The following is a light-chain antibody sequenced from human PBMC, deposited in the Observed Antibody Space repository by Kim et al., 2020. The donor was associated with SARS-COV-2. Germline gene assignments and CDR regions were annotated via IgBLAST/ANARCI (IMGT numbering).Light chain of an antibody. Sequence: EIVLTQSPGTLSLSPGERATLSCRASQSVSSSYLAWYQQKPGQAPRLLIYGASYRATGIPDRFSGSGSGTDFTLTISRLEPEDFAVYYCQQYGSSPPWTFGQGTKWIS. CDR3: QQYGSSPPWT. J-gene: IGKJ1*01. V-gene: IGKV3-20*01. CDR1: QSVSSSY. CDR2: GAS.